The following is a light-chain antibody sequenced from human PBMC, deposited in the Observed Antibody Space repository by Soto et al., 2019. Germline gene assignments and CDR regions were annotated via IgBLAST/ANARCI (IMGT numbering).Light chain of an antibody. Sequence: DIQMTQSPSTLPASVGDRVTITCRASQPISDWLAWYQQKPGKVPKLLIYKASSLESGVPSRFSGSGSGTEFSLAISSLEPDDFAPYYCKHYHLYWTFGQGTKVDIK. CDR3: KHYHLYWT. J-gene: IGKJ1*01. CDR2: KAS. V-gene: IGKV1-5*03. CDR1: QPISDW.